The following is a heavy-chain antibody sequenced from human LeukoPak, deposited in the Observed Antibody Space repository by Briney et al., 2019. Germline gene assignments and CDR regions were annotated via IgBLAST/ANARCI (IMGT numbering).Heavy chain of an antibody. V-gene: IGHV4-59*01. CDR3: ARGSSSWDAYYFDY. J-gene: IGHJ4*02. D-gene: IGHD6-13*01. CDR1: GGSISSYY. CDR2: IYYSGST. Sequence: ASETLSLTCTVSGGSISSYYWSWIRQPPGKGLEWIGYIYYSGSTNYNPSLKSRVTISVDTSKNQFSLKLSSVTAADTAVYYCARGSSSWDAYYFDYWGQGTLVTVS.